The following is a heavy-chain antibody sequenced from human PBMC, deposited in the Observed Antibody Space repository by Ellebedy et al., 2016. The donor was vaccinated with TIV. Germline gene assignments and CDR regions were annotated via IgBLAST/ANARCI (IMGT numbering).Heavy chain of an antibody. D-gene: IGHD2-2*01. CDR2: IWYDGSNK. CDR1: GFTFSSYG. Sequence: GESLKISCAASGFTFSSYGMHWIRQAPGKGLEWVAVIWYDGSNKYYADSVKGRFTISRDNSKNTLYLQMNSLRAEDTAVYYCARGGGYCSSTSCFGYGMDVWGQGTTVTVSS. CDR3: ARGGGYCSSTSCFGYGMDV. J-gene: IGHJ6*02. V-gene: IGHV3-33*01.